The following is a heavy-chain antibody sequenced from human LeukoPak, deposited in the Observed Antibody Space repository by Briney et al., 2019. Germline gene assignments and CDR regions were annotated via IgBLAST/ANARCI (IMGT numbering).Heavy chain of an antibody. CDR1: GFTFSSHV. V-gene: IGHV3-23*01. CDR3: AKQGTDAFDY. CDR2: SGVSGGSA. J-gene: IGHJ4*02. Sequence: GGSLRLSCAASGFTFSSHVMSWVRQAPGKGLEWVSASGVSGGSAYYADSVKGRFTISRDKSKNTLYLQMSSLRAEDTAVYYCAKQGTDAFDYWGQGTLVTVSS.